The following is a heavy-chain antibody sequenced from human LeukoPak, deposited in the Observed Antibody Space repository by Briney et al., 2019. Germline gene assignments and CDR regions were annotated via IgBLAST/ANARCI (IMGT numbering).Heavy chain of an antibody. CDR3: ARRAGAYSHPYDY. Sequence: GGSLRLSCAASGFTFSSYWMSWVRQAPGKGLEWVSFIYSDNTHYSDSVEGRFTISRDNSKSTLYLQMNSLRAEDTAVYYCARRAGAYSHPYDYWGQGTLVTVSS. J-gene: IGHJ4*02. CDR1: GFTFSSYW. CDR2: IYSDNT. D-gene: IGHD4/OR15-4a*01. V-gene: IGHV3-53*01.